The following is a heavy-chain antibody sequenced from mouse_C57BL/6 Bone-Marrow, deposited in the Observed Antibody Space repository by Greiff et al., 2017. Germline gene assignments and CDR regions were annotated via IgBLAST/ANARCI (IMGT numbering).Heavy chain of an antibody. CDR2: IDPSDSET. V-gene: IGHV1-52*01. Sequence: QVQLKQPGAELVRPGSSVKLSCKASGYTFTSYWMHWVKQRPIQGLEWIGNIDPSDSETHYNQKFKDKATLTVDKSSSTAYMQLSSLTSEDSAVYYCARDRYYYASSLWYFDVWGTGTTVTVSS. D-gene: IGHD1-1*01. J-gene: IGHJ1*03. CDR3: ARDRYYYASSLWYFDV. CDR1: GYTFTSYW.